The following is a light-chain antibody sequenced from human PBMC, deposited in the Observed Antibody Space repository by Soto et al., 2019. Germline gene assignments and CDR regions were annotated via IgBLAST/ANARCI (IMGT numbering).Light chain of an antibody. CDR1: SSDVGGYNY. J-gene: IGLJ3*02. V-gene: IGLV2-14*01. CDR2: GVT. CDR3: SSYTTSSTWV. Sequence: QSALTQPASVSGSPGQSITISCTGTSSDVGGYNYVSWYQKHPGKAPKLMISGVTNRPAGVSNRFSGSKSGNTASLTITGLQAEDEADYYCSSYTTSSTWVFGGETKLTVL.